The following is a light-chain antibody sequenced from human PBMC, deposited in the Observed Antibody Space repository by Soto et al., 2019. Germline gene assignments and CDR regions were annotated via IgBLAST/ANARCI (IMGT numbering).Light chain of an antibody. CDR2: GAS. CDR3: QQYGSSPRT. Sequence: EIVLTQSPGTLSLSPGERATLSCRASQSVSSSYLAWYQQKPGQAPRLLIYGASTRASDIPARFSGSGSGTDFTLTISRLEPEDFAVYYCQQYGSSPRTFGQGTRLEIK. V-gene: IGKV3-20*01. J-gene: IGKJ5*01. CDR1: QSVSSSY.